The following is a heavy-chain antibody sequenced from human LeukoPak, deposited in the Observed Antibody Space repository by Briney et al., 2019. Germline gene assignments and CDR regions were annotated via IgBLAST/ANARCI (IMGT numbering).Heavy chain of an antibody. CDR3: ARGERREWYYYGSGSYYNGPHQKIYYMDV. Sequence: ASVKVSCKASGGTFSSYAISWVRQAPGQGLEWMGWISAYNGNTNYAQKLQGRVTMTTDTSTSTAYMELRSLRSDDTAVYYCARGERREWYYYGSGSYYNGPHQKIYYMDVWGKGTTVTVSS. CDR1: GGTFSSYA. CDR2: ISAYNGNT. V-gene: IGHV1-18*01. J-gene: IGHJ6*03. D-gene: IGHD3-10*01.